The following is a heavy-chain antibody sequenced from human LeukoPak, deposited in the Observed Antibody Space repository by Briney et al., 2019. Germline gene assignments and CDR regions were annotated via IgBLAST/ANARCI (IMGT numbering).Heavy chain of an antibody. Sequence: SETLSLTCTVSGGSISSYYWSWIRQPPGKGLEWIGYIYYSGSTNYNPSLKSRVTISVDTSKNQFSLELSSVTAADTAVYYCARSSRVDAFDIWGQGTMVTVSS. CDR3: ARSSRVDAFDI. J-gene: IGHJ3*02. CDR1: GGSISSYY. D-gene: IGHD3-10*01. CDR2: IYYSGST. V-gene: IGHV4-59*01.